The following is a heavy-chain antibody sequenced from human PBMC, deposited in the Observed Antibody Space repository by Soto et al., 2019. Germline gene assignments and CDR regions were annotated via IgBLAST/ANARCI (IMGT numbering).Heavy chain of an antibody. V-gene: IGHV3-33*01. D-gene: IGHD1-26*01. CDR2: IWYDGSNK. J-gene: IGHJ3*02. CDR3: ARDYSSGSYVDAFDI. CDR1: GFTFSSYG. Sequence: QVQLVESGGGVVQPGRSLRLSCAASGFTFSSYGMHWVRQAPGKGLEWVAVIWYDGSNKYYADSVKGRFTISRDNSKNTLYLQMNSLRAEDAAVYYCARDYSSGSYVDAFDIWGQGTMVPVSS.